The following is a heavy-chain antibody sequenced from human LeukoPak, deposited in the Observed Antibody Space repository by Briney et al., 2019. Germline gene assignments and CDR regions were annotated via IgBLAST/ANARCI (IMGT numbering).Heavy chain of an antibody. CDR2: IIPIFGTA. Sequence: RASVKVSCKASGYTFTGYYMHWVRQAPGQGLEWMGGIIPIFGTANYAQKFQGRVTITTDESTSTAYMELSSLRSEDTAVYYCAIYSGSYHDYWGQGTLVTVSS. V-gene: IGHV1-69*05. J-gene: IGHJ4*02. CDR1: GYTFTGYY. D-gene: IGHD1-26*01. CDR3: AIYSGSYHDY.